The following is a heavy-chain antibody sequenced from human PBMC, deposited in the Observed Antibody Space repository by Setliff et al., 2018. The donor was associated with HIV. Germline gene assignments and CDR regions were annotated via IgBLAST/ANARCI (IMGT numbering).Heavy chain of an antibody. J-gene: IGHJ4*02. CDR3: ARSPLYYNIFTGYYGPVDY. V-gene: IGHV1-2*05. CDR1: GHTFTDFY. Sequence: GASVKVSCKASGHTFTDFYVHWLRKAPGQGLEWMGRINPDSGGTNYAQKFQGRVTMTRDTSISTAYIELTRLRSDDTVVYFCARSPLYYNIFTGYYGPVDYSGQGTMFTVSS. D-gene: IGHD3-9*01. CDR2: INPDSGGT.